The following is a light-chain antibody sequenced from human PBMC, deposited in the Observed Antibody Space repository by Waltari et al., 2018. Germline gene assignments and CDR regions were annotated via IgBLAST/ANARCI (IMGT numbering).Light chain of an antibody. CDR3: QQANSFPLT. CDR2: AAS. CDR1: QDISSW. Sequence: DIQMIQSPSSVSASVGDTVTITCRASQDISSWLAWYQQKPGKAPKLLIYAASNLQSGVPSRFSGSGSGTDFTLTISSLQPEDFATYYCQQANSFPLTFGGGTKVEIK. J-gene: IGKJ4*01. V-gene: IGKV1-12*01.